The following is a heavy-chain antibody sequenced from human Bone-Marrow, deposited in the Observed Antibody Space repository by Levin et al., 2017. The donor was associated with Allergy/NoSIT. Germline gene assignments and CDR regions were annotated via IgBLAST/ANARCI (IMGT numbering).Heavy chain of an antibody. CDR2: FYYSGST. V-gene: IGHV4-59*08. J-gene: IGHJ4*02. Sequence: GSRSSSAWSWIRTRPGKGLEWIGHFYYSGSTNYNPSLKSRVTISVDTSKNQFSLKLTSVTAADTAVYFCARHVYPDGSPFDSWGLGSLVTVSS. D-gene: IGHD1-14*01. CDR3: ARHVYPDGSPFDS. CDR1: GSRSSSA.